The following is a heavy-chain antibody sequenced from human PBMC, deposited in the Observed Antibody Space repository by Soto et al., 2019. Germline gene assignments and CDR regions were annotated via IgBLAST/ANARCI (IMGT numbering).Heavy chain of an antibody. CDR2: IYSGGTT. D-gene: IGHD3-22*01. CDR3: ARNGDSSDYRGWFDP. CDR1: GFTVSSNY. Sequence: EVQLVESGGGLVQPGGSLRLSCAASGFTVSSNYMSWVRQAPGKGLAWVSVIYSGGTTYYADSVKGRFTISRDNSKNTRYLQMNSLSAEATAVYYCARNGDSSDYRGWFDPWGQGTLVTVSS. J-gene: IGHJ5*02. V-gene: IGHV3-66*01.